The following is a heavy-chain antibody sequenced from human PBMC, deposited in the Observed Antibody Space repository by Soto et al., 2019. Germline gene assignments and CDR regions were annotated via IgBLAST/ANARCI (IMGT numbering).Heavy chain of an antibody. CDR3: ARDRPSSSLPYSFDY. J-gene: IGHJ4*02. D-gene: IGHD6-6*01. CDR1: GYTFTTNY. Sequence: APGKVSCKAPGYTFTTNYRHWLGQPPGKGLEGMGITNPGVGSTSYAQKFQGRVTMTSDTSTSTVYMELSSLRSKDTAVYYCARDRPSSSLPYSFDYWGQGTLVTVSS. CDR2: TNPGVGST. V-gene: IGHV1-46*03.